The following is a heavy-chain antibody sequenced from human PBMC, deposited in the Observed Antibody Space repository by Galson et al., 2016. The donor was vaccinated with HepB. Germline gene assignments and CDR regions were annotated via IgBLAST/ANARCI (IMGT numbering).Heavy chain of an antibody. J-gene: IGHJ1*01. CDR2: IRTTGSTT. V-gene: IGHV3-23*01. CDR1: GFTISNYV. Sequence: SLRLSCAASGFTISNYVMTWVRQAPGMGLEWVSGIRTTGSTTYYADSVKGRFTISRDNSKNTLYLQMSGLRADDTAVHYCAKTPKKGENGGLLNYWGQGILVTVSS. D-gene: IGHD2-15*01. CDR3: AKTPKKGENGGLLNY.